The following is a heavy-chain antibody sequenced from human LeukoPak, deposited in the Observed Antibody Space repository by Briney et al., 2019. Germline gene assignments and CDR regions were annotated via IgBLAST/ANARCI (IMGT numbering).Heavy chain of an antibody. V-gene: IGHV1-3*01. J-gene: IGHJ5*02. Sequence: ASVKVSCKASGYTFTSYYMHWVRQAPGQRLEWMGWINAGNGNTKYSQKFQGRVTITRDTSASTAYMELSSLRSEDTAVYYCARFANIVVVPAAVNWFDPWGQGTLVTVSS. CDR3: ARFANIVVVPAAVNWFDP. D-gene: IGHD2-2*01. CDR2: INAGNGNT. CDR1: GYTFTSYY.